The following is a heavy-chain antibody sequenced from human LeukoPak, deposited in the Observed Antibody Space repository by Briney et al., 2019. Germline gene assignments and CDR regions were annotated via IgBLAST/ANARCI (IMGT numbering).Heavy chain of an antibody. J-gene: IGHJ4*02. CDR3: ASHPWELLLYFDY. CDR1: GVSISSGSYY. V-gene: IGHV4-61*09. D-gene: IGHD1-26*01. Sequence: SQTLSLTCTVSGVSISSGSYYWSWIRQPAGKGLEWIGYIYYSGSTNYNPSLKSRVTISVDTSKNQFSLKLSSVTAADTAVYYCASHPWELLLYFDYWGQGTLVTVSS. CDR2: IYYSGST.